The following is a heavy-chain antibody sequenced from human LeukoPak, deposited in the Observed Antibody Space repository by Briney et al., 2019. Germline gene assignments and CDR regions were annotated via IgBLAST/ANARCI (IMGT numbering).Heavy chain of an antibody. CDR2: TYYRSKWYN. V-gene: IGHV6-1*01. D-gene: IGHD3-3*01. J-gene: IGHJ4*02. CDR1: GDSVSSNSAA. Sequence: SQTLSLTCAISGDSVSSNSAAWNWIRQSPSRGLEWLGKTYYRSKWYNDYAVSVKSRITISPDTSKNQFSLQLNSVTPEDTAVYYCARAGQGYYGSDYFDYWGQGTLVTVSS. CDR3: ARAGQGYYGSDYFDY.